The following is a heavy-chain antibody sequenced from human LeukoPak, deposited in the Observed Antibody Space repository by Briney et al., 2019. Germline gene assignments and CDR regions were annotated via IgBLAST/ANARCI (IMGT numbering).Heavy chain of an antibody. J-gene: IGHJ4*02. CDR2: IYTSGST. Sequence: SQTLSLTCTVSGGSISSVSYYWSWIRQPAGKGLEWIGRIYTSGSTNYNPSLKSRVTISVDTSKNQFSLKLSSVTAADTAVYYCARYLCSGGSCYSGFDYWGQGTLVTVSS. D-gene: IGHD2-15*01. CDR1: GGSISSVSYY. CDR3: ARYLCSGGSCYSGFDY. V-gene: IGHV4-61*02.